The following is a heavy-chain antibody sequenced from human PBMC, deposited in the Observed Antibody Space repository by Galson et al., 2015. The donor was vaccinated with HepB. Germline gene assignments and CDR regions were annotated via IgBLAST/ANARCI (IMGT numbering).Heavy chain of an antibody. D-gene: IGHD2-15*01. Sequence: CAISGDSVSSNSAAWNWIRQSPSRGLEWLGRTYYRSKWYNDYAVSVKSRITINPDTSKNQFSLQLNSVTPEDTAVYYCARERDCSGGSCYYNWFDPWGQGTLVTVSS. CDR1: GDSVSSNSAA. J-gene: IGHJ5*02. CDR3: ARERDCSGGSCYYNWFDP. V-gene: IGHV6-1*01. CDR2: TYYRSKWYN.